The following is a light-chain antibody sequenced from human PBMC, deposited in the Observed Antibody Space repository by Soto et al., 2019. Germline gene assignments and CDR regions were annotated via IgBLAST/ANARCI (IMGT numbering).Light chain of an antibody. CDR1: QSISSTY. CDR2: GAS. J-gene: IGKJ3*01. CDR3: HQYVRSPYT. V-gene: IGKV3-20*01. Sequence: EIVLTQSPGSLSLSPEDRATLSCRASQSISSTYIAWYQQKRGQAPRLLIFGASSRATGIPDRFSGSGSGKDFSLTISRLEPEDSAVYFCHQYVRSPYTFGPGTKVDIK.